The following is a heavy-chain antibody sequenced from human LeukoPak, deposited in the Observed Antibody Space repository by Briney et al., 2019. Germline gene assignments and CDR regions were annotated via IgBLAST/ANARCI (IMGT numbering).Heavy chain of an antibody. CDR1: GGSFSGYY. J-gene: IGHJ4*02. CDR3: ARSTYYYDY. Sequence: SETLSLTCAVYGGSFSGYYWSWIRQPPGKGLEWIGEINHSGSTNYNPSLKSRVTISVDTSKNQFSLKLSSVTAADTAVYYCARSTYYYDYWGQGTLVTVSS. V-gene: IGHV4-34*01. CDR2: INHSGST.